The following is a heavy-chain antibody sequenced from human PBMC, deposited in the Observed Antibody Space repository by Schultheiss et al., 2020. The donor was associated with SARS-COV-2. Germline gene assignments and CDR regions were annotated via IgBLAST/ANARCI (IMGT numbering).Heavy chain of an antibody. V-gene: IGHV4-31*03. CDR2: IHYSGST. Sequence: SETLSLTCTVSGGSISSGGDYWSWIRQHPGKGLEWIGYIHYSGSTYYNPSLMSRVTISVDTSKNQFSLKLSSVTAADTAVYYCARDQDSSSWYPQNYYYYGMDVWGQGTTVTVSS. J-gene: IGHJ6*02. CDR3: ARDQDSSSWYPQNYYYYGMDV. D-gene: IGHD6-13*01. CDR1: GGSISSGGDY.